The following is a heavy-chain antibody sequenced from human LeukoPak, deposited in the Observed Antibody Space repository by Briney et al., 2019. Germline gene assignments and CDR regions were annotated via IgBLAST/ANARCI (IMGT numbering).Heavy chain of an antibody. CDR2: INSDGSST. Sequence: GGSLRLSCAASGFTFSNYWMHWVRQAPGKGLVWVSRINSDGSSTSYADSVKGRFTISRDNARNSLYLQMNSLRAEDTALYYCARDGDTVLTRGYYYYMDVWGKGTTVTVSS. D-gene: IGHD4-23*01. J-gene: IGHJ6*03. V-gene: IGHV3-74*01. CDR3: ARDGDTVLTRGYYYYMDV. CDR1: GFTFSNYW.